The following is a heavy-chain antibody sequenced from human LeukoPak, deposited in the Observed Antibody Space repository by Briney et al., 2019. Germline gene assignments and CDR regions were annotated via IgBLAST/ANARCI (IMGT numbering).Heavy chain of an antibody. V-gene: IGHV1-8*03. CDR2: MNPNSGNT. CDR3: ARGEVQLWPLVDY. CDR1: GYTFTSYD. J-gene: IGHJ4*02. Sequence: ASVKVSCKASGYTFTSYDINWVRQATGQGLEWMGWMNPNSGNTGYAQKFQGRATITADKSTSTAYMELSSLRSEDTAVYYCARGEVQLWPLVDYWGQGTLVTVSS. D-gene: IGHD5-18*01.